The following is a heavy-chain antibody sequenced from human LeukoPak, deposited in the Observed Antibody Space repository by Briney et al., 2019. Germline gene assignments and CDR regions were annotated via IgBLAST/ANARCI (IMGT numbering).Heavy chain of an antibody. CDR2: IYHSEST. CDR3: ARAAPAVNAFDI. J-gene: IGHJ3*02. Sequence: SETLSLTCAVSGGSISSGCYSWSWIRQPPGKGLEWSRYIYHSESTYYNPSLKSRVTITVDRSKTQFSLKLSSVTAADTAVYYCARAAPAVNAFDIWGQGTMVTVSS. V-gene: IGHV4-30-2*01. CDR1: GGSISSGCYS. D-gene: IGHD2-2*01.